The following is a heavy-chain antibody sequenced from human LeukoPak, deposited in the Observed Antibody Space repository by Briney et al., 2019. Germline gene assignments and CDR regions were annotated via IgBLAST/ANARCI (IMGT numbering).Heavy chain of an antibody. CDR1: GGSISNYY. Sequence: PSETLSLTCTVSGGSISNYYWSWIRQPPGKGLEWIGYIYYSGSTYYNPSLGSRVTISVDTSKNQFSLNLNSVTAADTAVYYCARALSGTYGLFQHWGQGTLVTVSS. CDR3: ARALSGTYGLFQH. D-gene: IGHD1-26*01. V-gene: IGHV4-59*01. J-gene: IGHJ1*01. CDR2: IYYSGST.